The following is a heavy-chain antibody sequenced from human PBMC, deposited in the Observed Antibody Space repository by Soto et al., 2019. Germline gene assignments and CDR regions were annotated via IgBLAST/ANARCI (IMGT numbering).Heavy chain of an antibody. D-gene: IGHD6-13*01. CDR2: ITPSGGIS. CDR1: GYTFTSYY. J-gene: IGHJ1*01. CDR3: ARGRPGYSTSWYIH. V-gene: IGHV1-46*01. Sequence: GASVKVSCKASGYTFTSYYMHWVRQAPGQGLDLMGIITPSGGISTFSQHFPGTVTMTTDTSTSIVYMELRSLRSEDTAVYYCARGRPGYSTSWYIHWGQG.